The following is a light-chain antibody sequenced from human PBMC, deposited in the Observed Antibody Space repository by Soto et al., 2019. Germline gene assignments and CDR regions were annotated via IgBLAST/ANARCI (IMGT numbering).Light chain of an antibody. V-gene: IGLV1-40*01. CDR1: SSNIGAGYD. J-gene: IGLJ3*02. CDR3: QSYDSTSLWV. Sequence: VLTQPPSVSGAPGQRVTISCTGSSSNIGAGYDVHWYQQLPGTAPKLLIYGITNRPSGVPDRFSGSRSGTSASLAITGLQAEDEAEYYCQSYDSTSLWVFGGGTKLTVL. CDR2: GIT.